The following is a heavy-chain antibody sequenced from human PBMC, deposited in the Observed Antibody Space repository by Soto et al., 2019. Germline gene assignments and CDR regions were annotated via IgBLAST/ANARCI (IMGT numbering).Heavy chain of an antibody. J-gene: IGHJ3*02. V-gene: IGHV1-69*02. Sequence: QVQLVQSGAEVKKPGSSVKVSCKASGGTFSSYTISWVRQAPGQGLEWMGRIIPILGIANYAQKFQGRVTITXXKXPXNAYRELSSLRSEDTAVYYCARSPLYSGSHPNAFDIWGQGTMVTVSS. CDR1: GGTFSSYT. CDR3: ARSPLYSGSHPNAFDI. D-gene: IGHD1-26*01. CDR2: IIPILGIA.